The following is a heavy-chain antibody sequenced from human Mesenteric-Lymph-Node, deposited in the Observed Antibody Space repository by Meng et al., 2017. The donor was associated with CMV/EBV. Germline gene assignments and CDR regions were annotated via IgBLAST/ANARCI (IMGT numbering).Heavy chain of an antibody. CDR3: ARAGWDSGNYYEWFDP. J-gene: IGHJ5*02. Sequence: GESLKISCAASGFTFSSYEMNSVRQAPGKGLEWVSYISSSGSTIYYADSVKGRFTISRDNAKNSLYLQMNSLRAEDTAFYYCARAGWDSGNYYEWFDPWGQGTLVTVSS. D-gene: IGHD3-22*01. CDR1: GFTFSSYE. V-gene: IGHV3-48*03. CDR2: ISSSGSTI.